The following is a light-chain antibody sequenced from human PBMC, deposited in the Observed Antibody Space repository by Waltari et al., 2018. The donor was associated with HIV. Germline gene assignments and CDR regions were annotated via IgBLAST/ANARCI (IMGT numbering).Light chain of an antibody. CDR3: SSYTSSSTLV. J-gene: IGLJ1*01. CDR1: SSALGGYNY. CDR2: EVS. Sequence: QSALTQPASVSGSPGQSLTISCPGTSSALGGYNYVSWYQQHPGKAPKLMIYEVSNRPSGVSNRFSGSKSGNTASLTISGLQAEDEADYYCSSYTSSSTLVFGTGTKVTVL. V-gene: IGLV2-14*01.